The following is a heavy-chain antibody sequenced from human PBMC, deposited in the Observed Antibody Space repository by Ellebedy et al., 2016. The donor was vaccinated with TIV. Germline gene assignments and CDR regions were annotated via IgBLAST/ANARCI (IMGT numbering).Heavy chain of an antibody. J-gene: IGHJ4*02. CDR3: ARDVGSSGYYLN. D-gene: IGHD3-22*01. CDR2: INTDGSNI. V-gene: IGHV3-74*01. Sequence: GESLKISCAASGFTFSGTWMHWVRLAPGKGLVWVSLINTDGSNIRYADSVKGRFTISRDNAKNTLYLQMNSLRAEDTAVYYCARDVGSSGYYLNWGQGTLVTVSS. CDR1: GFTFSGTW.